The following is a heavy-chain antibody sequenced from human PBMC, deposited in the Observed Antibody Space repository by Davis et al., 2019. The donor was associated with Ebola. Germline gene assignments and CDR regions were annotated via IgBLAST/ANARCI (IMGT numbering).Heavy chain of an antibody. Sequence: SWIRQSPGKGLEWIGEIDYSGRTNYQSSLKSRATISRDTSKNQFSLNLTSVTAADTAVYYCARGTGATGPPDYWGRGTLVTVSS. J-gene: IGHJ4*02. CDR3: ARGTGATGPPDY. CDR2: IDYSGRT. V-gene: IGHV4-34*01. D-gene: IGHD1-1*01.